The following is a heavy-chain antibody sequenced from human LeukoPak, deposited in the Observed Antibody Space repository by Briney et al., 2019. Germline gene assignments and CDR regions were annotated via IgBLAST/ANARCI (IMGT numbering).Heavy chain of an antibody. Sequence: SETLSLTCSVSGGSISSYYWSWIRQPPGKGLEYIGYSYYSGSTDYNPSLKSRVTISVDTSKNQFSLKLSSVTAADTAVYYCARPMVRGVNDAFDIWGQGTMVTVSS. J-gene: IGHJ3*02. CDR3: ARPMVRGVNDAFDI. D-gene: IGHD3-10*01. CDR1: GGSISSYY. CDR2: SYYSGST. V-gene: IGHV4-59*08.